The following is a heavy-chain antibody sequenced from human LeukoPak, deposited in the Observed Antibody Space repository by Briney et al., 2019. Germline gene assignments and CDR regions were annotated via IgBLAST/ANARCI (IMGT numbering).Heavy chain of an antibody. CDR3: AKEASGYGYYFDY. Sequence: GRSLRLSCAASGFTFSSYAMHWVRQAPGKGLEWVAVISYDGSNKYYADSVKGRFTISRDNSKNTLYLQMNSLRAEDTAVYYCAKEASGYGYYFDYWGQGTLVTVSS. CDR2: ISYDGSNK. J-gene: IGHJ4*02. D-gene: IGHD3-10*01. V-gene: IGHV3-30-3*01. CDR1: GFTFSSYA.